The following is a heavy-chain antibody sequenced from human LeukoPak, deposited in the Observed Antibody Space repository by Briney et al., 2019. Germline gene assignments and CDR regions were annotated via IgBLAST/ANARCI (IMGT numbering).Heavy chain of an antibody. V-gene: IGHV1-8*01. CDR1: GYTFTSHD. J-gene: IGHJ3*02. D-gene: IGHD3-22*01. CDR2: MSPNSGDT. Sequence: ASVKVSCKASGYTFTSHDINWVRQATGQGLEWMGWMSPNSGDTGYAQKFQGRVTMTSDSSISTAYMELSSLRSEDTAIYYCARADSSGEDAFDIWGQGTMVTVSS. CDR3: ARADSSGEDAFDI.